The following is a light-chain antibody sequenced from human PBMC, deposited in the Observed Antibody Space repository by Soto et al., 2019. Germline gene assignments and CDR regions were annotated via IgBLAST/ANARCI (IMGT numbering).Light chain of an antibody. Sequence: QSALTQPASVSGSPGQSITISCTGTSSDVGGYKYVSWYQHHPGKAPKLMIYEVSNRPSGVSNRFSGSKSGNTASLTISGLQAEDEADYYCSSYTSSSTVVFGGGTQLTVL. CDR3: SSYTSSSTVV. J-gene: IGLJ2*01. CDR1: SSDVGGYKY. CDR2: EVS. V-gene: IGLV2-14*01.